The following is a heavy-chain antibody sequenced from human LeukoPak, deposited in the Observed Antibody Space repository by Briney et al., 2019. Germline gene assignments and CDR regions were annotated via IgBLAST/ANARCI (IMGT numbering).Heavy chain of an antibody. V-gene: IGHV3-64*01. J-gene: IGHJ4*02. CDR1: GFTFSSYA. Sequence: GGSLRLSCAASGFTFSSYAMHWVRQAPGKGLESVSAISSNGGSTYYANSVKGRFTISRDNSKNTLYLQMGSLRAEDMAVYYRATIEDPGGFDYWGQGTLVTVSS. CDR2: ISSNGGST. CDR3: ATIEDPGGFDY. D-gene: IGHD3-10*01.